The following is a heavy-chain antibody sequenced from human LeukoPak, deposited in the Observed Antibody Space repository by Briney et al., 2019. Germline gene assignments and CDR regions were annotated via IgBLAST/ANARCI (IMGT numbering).Heavy chain of an antibody. CDR2: IYAGGST. CDR3: ATGTTPHYYYYMDV. V-gene: IGHV3-53*01. CDR1: GFTFNNYS. D-gene: IGHD1-1*01. Sequence: GGSLRLSCAASGFTFNNYSMNWVRQTPGKGLEWVSVIYAGGSTYYADSVKGRFTISRDNSKNTLFLQMNSLRAEDTAVYYCATGTTPHYYYYMDVWGKGTTVTVSS. J-gene: IGHJ6*03.